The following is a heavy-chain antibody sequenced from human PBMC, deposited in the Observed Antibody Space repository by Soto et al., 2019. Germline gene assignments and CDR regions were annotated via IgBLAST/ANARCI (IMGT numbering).Heavy chain of an antibody. D-gene: IGHD3-22*01. CDR3: ARALLSHSYDSGGYDSYFHAMDV. CDR2: IIPISETT. CDR1: GGTFSSLD. J-gene: IGHJ6*02. Sequence: QVQLVQSEAEVKKPGSSVKVSCKASGGTFSSLDINWVRQAPGQGLEWMGGIIPISETTNYAQIFQGRVSIVADKSTSTAYMELSRLRSEDTAVYYCARALLSHSYDSGGYDSYFHAMDVWGQGTAVTVSS. V-gene: IGHV1-69*06.